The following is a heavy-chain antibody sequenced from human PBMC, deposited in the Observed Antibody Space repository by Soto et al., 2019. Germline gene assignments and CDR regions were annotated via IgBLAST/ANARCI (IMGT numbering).Heavy chain of an antibody. CDR1: GFTFSSYA. CDR2: ISSNGGST. V-gene: IGHV3-64*01. D-gene: IGHD3-9*01. Sequence: GGSLRLSCASSGFTFSSYAMHWVRQAPGKGLEYVSAISSNGGSTYYANSVKGRFTISRDNSKNTLYLQMGSLRAEDMAVYYCARSPDWDRLDYWGQGTLVTVSS. CDR3: ARSPDWDRLDY. J-gene: IGHJ4*02.